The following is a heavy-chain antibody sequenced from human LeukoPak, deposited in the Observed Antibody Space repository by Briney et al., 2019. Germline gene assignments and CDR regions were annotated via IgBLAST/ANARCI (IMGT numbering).Heavy chain of an antibody. J-gene: IGHJ4*02. V-gene: IGHV3-23*01. CDR3: AKDPYTAMVEYYFDY. CDR1: TFTFTSYW. Sequence: GGSLRLSCAASTFTFTSYWMSWVRQAPGKGLEWVSAISGSGGSTYYADSVKGRFTISRDNSKNTLYLQMNSLRAEDTAVYYCAKDPYTAMVEYYFDYWGQGTLVTVSS. CDR2: ISGSGGST. D-gene: IGHD5-18*01.